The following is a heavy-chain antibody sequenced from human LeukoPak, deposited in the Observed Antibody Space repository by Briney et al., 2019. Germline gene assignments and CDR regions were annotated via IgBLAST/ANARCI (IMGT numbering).Heavy chain of an antibody. J-gene: IGHJ6*02. V-gene: IGHV1-69*13. CDR2: IIPIFGTA. CDR1: GGTFSSYA. CDR3: ASQYSGSYGYYGMDV. Sequence: SVKVSCKASGGTFSSYAISWVRQAPGQGLEWMGGIIPIFGTANYAQKFQGRVTITADESTSTAYMELSSLRSEDTAVYYCASQYSGSYGYYGMDVWGQGTTVTVSS. D-gene: IGHD1-26*01.